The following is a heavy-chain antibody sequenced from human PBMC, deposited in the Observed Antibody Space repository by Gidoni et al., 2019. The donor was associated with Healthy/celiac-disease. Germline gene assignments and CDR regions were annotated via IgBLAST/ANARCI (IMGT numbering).Heavy chain of an antibody. CDR2: IYYSGST. V-gene: IGHV4-39*01. CDR1: GVSISRSSYY. Sequence: QLQLQESGPGLVKPSETLSLTCTVPGVSISRSSYYWGWIRQPPGKGLEWIGSIYYSGSTYYNPSLKSRVTISVDTSKNQFSLKLSSVTAADTAVYYCARSYSSTWGYYYGMDVWGQGTTVTVSS. J-gene: IGHJ6*02. CDR3: ARSYSSTWGYYYGMDV. D-gene: IGHD5-18*01.